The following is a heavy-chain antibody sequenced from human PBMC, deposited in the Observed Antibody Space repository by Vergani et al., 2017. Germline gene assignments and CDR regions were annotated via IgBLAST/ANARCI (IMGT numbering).Heavy chain of an antibody. J-gene: IGHJ5*02. CDR3: AGDSRDCSSTSCYVGRDWVDP. CDR2: INPSGGST. V-gene: IGHV1-46*01. CDR1: GYTFTSYY. D-gene: IGHD2-2*01. Sequence: QVQLVQSGAEVKKPGASVKVSCKASGYTFTSYYMHWVRQAPGQGLEWMGIINPSGGSTSYAQKFQGRVTMTRDTSTSTVYMELSSLRSEDTAVYYCAGDSRDCSSTSCYVGRDWVDPWGQGTLVTVSS.